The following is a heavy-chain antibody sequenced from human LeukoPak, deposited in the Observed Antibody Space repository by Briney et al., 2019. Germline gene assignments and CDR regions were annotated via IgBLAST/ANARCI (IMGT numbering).Heavy chain of an antibody. CDR1: GVSINNVF. Sequence: SETLSLTCTVSGVSINNVFWTWIRQPPGKGLEWIGYFSYSGGTTYNPSLKSRVTISIDTSKNQFSLNLNSVTAADTAVYYCAREGPLGKYYDYWGPGTLVTVSS. V-gene: IGHV4-59*01. J-gene: IGHJ4*02. CDR2: FSYSGGT. D-gene: IGHD3-16*01. CDR3: AREGPLGKYYDY.